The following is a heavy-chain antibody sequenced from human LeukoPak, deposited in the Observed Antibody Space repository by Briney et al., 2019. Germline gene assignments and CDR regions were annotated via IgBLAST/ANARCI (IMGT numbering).Heavy chain of an antibody. CDR1: GFTFSSYW. CDR2: VNPGGSIA. CDR3: VRGTYHAYCMDV. Sequence: GGSLRLSCAASGFTFSSYWMHWVRQAPGKGLVWVSRVNPGGSIANFADSVKGRFTISRDNAKNTVYLQTSSLTAEDTAVYYCVRGTYHAYCMDVWGKGTTVTVSS. J-gene: IGHJ6*03. V-gene: IGHV3-74*01. D-gene: IGHD3-16*01.